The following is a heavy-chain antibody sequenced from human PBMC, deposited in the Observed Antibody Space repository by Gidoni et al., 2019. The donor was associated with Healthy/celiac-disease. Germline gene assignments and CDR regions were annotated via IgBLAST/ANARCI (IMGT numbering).Heavy chain of an antibody. CDR3: SSAGSSGWYPDYFDC. D-gene: IGHD6-19*01. V-gene: IGHV4-4*02. J-gene: IGHJ4*02. CDR2: IYHSGST. CDR1: GGSIRSSTW. Sequence: QVQLQQSGQGLVKPSGALSLTCAVSGGSIRSSTWWSWVRQPPGQVLEWIGEIYHSGSTNYNPSLKSRVTISVDNSKNQFSLKLSSVTAADTAVYYCSSAGSSGWYPDYFDCWGQGTLVTVSS.